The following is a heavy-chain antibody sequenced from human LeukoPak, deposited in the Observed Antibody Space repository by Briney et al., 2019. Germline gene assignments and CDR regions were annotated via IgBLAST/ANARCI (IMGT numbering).Heavy chain of an antibody. CDR1: GFTFSSYA. V-gene: IGHV3-23*01. CDR3: ATYSSSWYCFDY. D-gene: IGHD6-13*01. J-gene: IGHJ4*02. CDR2: VSGSGGST. Sequence: GGSLRLSCAASGFTFSSYAMSWVRQAPGKGLEWVSAVSGSGGSTYYADSVKGRFTISRDNSKNTLYLQMNSLRAEDTAVYYCATYSSSWYCFDYWGQGTLVTVSS.